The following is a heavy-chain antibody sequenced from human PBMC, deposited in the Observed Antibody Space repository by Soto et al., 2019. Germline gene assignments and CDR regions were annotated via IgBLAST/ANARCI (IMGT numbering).Heavy chain of an antibody. CDR1: GFSVSARGVG. CDR3: AHSPWGAAPDY. V-gene: IGHV2-5*01. CDR2: IYWNDDK. J-gene: IGHJ4*02. D-gene: IGHD3-16*01. Sequence: QITLKESCPTLVKPTQTLTLTCTVSGFSVSARGVGVGWIRQPPGKALEWLGIIYWNDDKRYSPSLKSRLTITKDTSKNQVVLTMTNMDPVDTATYYCAHSPWGAAPDYWGQGTLVTVSS.